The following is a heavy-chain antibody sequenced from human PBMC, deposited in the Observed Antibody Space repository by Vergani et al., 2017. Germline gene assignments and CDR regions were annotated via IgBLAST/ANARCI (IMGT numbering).Heavy chain of an antibody. CDR3: AKDRELQFLY. D-gene: IGHD1-26*01. CDR1: GFTFSSYG. CDR2: IRYDGSNK. J-gene: IGHJ4*02. Sequence: QVQLVESGGGGVKPGGSLRLSCAASGFTFSSYGMNWVRKAPGKGREWVEFIRYDGSNKYYADSVKGRFTISRDNSKNTLYLQMNSLRAEDTAVYYCAKDRELQFLYWGQGTLVTVSS. V-gene: IGHV3-30*02.